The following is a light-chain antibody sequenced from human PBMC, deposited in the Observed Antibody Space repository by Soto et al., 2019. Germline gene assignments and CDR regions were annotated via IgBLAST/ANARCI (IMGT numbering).Light chain of an antibody. CDR1: SSDVGKYNY. Sequence: QSALTQPASVSGSPGQSITISCTGTSSDVGKYNYVSWYQQHPGKAPKLMIYDVSNRPSGVSDRFSGSKSGNTASLIISGLQAEDEADYYCASYTSNSAVVFGGGTKLTVL. CDR2: DVS. V-gene: IGLV2-14*01. J-gene: IGLJ2*01. CDR3: ASYTSNSAVV.